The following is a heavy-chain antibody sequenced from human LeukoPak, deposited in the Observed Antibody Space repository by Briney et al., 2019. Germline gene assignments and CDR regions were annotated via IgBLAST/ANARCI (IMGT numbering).Heavy chain of an antibody. D-gene: IGHD2-21*02. Sequence: PGGSLRLSCAASGFTFSSYAMSWVRQAPGKGLEWVSAISGSGGSTYYADSVKGRFTISRDNSKNTLYLQMNSLRAEDTAVYYCAREGVVVTAIGIDYWGQGTLVTVSS. J-gene: IGHJ4*02. CDR2: ISGSGGST. CDR3: AREGVVVTAIGIDY. V-gene: IGHV3-23*01. CDR1: GFTFSSYA.